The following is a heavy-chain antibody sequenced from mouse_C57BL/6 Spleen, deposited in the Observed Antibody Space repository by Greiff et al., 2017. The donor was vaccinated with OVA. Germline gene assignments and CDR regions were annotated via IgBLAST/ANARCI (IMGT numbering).Heavy chain of an antibody. J-gene: IGHJ3*01. D-gene: IGHD2-4*01. V-gene: IGHV5-17*01. Sequence: EVQGVESGGGLVKPGGSLKLSCAASGFTFSDYGMHWVRQAPEKGLEWVAYISSGSSTIYYADTVKGRFTIFRDNAKNTLFLQMTSLRSEDTAMYYCARGIYYDYEGAWFAYWGQGTLVTVSA. CDR2: ISSGSSTI. CDR1: GFTFSDYG. CDR3: ARGIYYDYEGAWFAY.